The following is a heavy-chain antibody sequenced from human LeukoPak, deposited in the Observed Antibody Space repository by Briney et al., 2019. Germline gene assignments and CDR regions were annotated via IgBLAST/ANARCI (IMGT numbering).Heavy chain of an antibody. V-gene: IGHV4-59*08. J-gene: IGHJ4*02. CDR2: IYYSGST. Sequence: SENLSLNCTVSGGSISSYYWSWIRQPQGKGLEWIGYIYYSGSTNYHPSLTSPVTISVYTSKNQFSLKLSSVTAADTAVYYCARHDGVLATFDYWGQGTLVTVSS. CDR1: GGSISSYY. D-gene: IGHD4/OR15-4a*01. CDR3: ARHDGVLATFDY.